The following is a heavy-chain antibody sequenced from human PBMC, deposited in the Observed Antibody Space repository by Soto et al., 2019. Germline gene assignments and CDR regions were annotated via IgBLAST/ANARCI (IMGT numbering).Heavy chain of an antibody. D-gene: IGHD5-18*01. J-gene: IGHJ4*02. CDR2: ISNSGGIT. CDR3: AKDWMGLGYFFEY. CDR1: GFSFGNYA. V-gene: IGHV3-23*01. Sequence: PGGSLRLSCVASGFSFGNYAMNWVRQDPGKGLQWVASISNSGGITYYADSVKGRFTISRDNSENTLFLRLNSLRVEDTAIYYCAKDWMGLGYFFEYWGQGTLVTVSS.